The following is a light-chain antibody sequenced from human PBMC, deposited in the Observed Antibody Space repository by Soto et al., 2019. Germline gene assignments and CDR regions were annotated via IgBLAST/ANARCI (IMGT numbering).Light chain of an antibody. Sequence: QSALTQPASVSGSPRQSITISCTGTSSDVGAYDYVSWYQQHPGEVPKLMIFDVSDRPSGVSNRFSGSKSGNTASLTISGLQAEDEADYYCSSFTTSTSYVFGTGTKVTVL. CDR3: SSFTTSTSYV. CDR1: SSDVGAYDY. CDR2: DVS. V-gene: IGLV2-14*03. J-gene: IGLJ1*01.